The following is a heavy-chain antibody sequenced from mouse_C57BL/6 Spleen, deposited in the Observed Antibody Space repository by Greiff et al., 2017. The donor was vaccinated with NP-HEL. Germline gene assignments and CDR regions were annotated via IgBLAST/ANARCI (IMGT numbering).Heavy chain of an antibody. J-gene: IGHJ3*01. CDR2: INPSNGGT. CDR3: ARRLYGYDWFAY. CDR1: GYTFTSYW. D-gene: IGHD2-2*01. Sequence: QVQLQQPGTEPVKPGASVKLSCKASGYTFTSYWMHWVKQRPGQGLEWIGNINPSNGGTNYNENFKSKATLTVDKSSSTAYMQLSSLTSEDSAVYYCARRLYGYDWFAYWGQGTLVTVSA. V-gene: IGHV1-53*01.